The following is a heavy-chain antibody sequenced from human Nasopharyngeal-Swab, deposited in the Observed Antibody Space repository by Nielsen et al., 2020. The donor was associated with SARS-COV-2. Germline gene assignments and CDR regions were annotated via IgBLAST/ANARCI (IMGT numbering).Heavy chain of an antibody. D-gene: IGHD5-18*01. V-gene: IGHV3-21*01. J-gene: IGHJ4*02. CDR1: GFAFSTYS. Sequence: GGSLRLSCAASGFAFSTYSMNWVRQAPGKGPEWVSSISSSSSYTYYADSVKGRFTISRDNAKNSLYLQMNSLRAEDTAVYYCAGAPKQVWSRDYLDTWGQGMLVTVSS. CDR3: AGAPKQVWSRDYLDT. CDR2: ISSSSSYT.